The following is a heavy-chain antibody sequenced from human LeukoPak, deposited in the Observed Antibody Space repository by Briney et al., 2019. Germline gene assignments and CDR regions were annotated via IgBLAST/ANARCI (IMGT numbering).Heavy chain of an antibody. CDR2: ISWNSGSI. CDR3: AKGLVGAPLGAFDI. V-gene: IGHV3-9*01. J-gene: IGHJ3*02. CDR1: GFTFDDYA. D-gene: IGHD1-26*01. Sequence: GRSLRLSCAASGFTFDDYAMLWVRQAPGKGLEWVSGISWNSGSIGYADSVKGRFTISRDNAKNSLYLQMNSLRAEDTALYYCAKGLVGAPLGAFDIWGQGTMVTVSS.